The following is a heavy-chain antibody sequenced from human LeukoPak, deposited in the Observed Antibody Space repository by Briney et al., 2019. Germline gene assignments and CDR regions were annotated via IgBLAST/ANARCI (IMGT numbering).Heavy chain of an antibody. D-gene: IGHD6-19*01. V-gene: IGHV3-13*01. Sequence: GGSLRLSCAASGFTFIDYDMHWVRQVIGKGLEWVSAIGIRGDTHYSGSVKGRFTISRENAGSSLYLQMNSLRAEDTAVYYCARGGIQVSGIDEFDYWGQGTLVTVSS. J-gene: IGHJ4*02. CDR2: IGIRGDT. CDR3: ARGGIQVSGIDEFDY. CDR1: GFTFIDYD.